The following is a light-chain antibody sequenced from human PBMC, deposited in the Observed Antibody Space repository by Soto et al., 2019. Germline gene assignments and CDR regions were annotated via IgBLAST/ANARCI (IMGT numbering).Light chain of an antibody. Sequence: QSALTQPASGSGSPGQSITISCTGTSSDVGAYDFVSWYQHYPGKAPKLVTFDVTHRPPGISDRFSGSKSANTASLTISGLHAEDAAFYYFSSYTTRSTLVFGGGTKLTVL. CDR2: DVT. V-gene: IGLV2-14*01. J-gene: IGLJ2*01. CDR1: SSDVGAYDF. CDR3: SSYTTRSTLV.